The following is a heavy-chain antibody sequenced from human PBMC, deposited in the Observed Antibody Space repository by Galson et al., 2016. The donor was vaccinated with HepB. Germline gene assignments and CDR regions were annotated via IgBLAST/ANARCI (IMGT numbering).Heavy chain of an antibody. J-gene: IGHJ6*02. V-gene: IGHV3-53*01. CDR1: GFNVSGNY. CDR3: ARDENLLYYYGTDV. Sequence: SLRLSCAASGFNVSGNYMTWFRQAPGKGLQWVSTIYRDDNTYYAASVKGRFTISRGLSKNTLFLQMNSLRAEDTAMYYCARDENLLYYYGTDVWGQGTTVTVSS. CDR2: IYRDDNT. D-gene: IGHD2/OR15-2a*01.